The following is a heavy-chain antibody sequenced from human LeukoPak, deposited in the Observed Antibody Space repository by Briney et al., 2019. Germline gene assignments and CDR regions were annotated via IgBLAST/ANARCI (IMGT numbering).Heavy chain of an antibody. V-gene: IGHV5-51*01. D-gene: IGHD3-3*01. J-gene: IGHJ4*02. CDR1: GYSFTSYW. CDR3: ARQDDFCSGYNY. Sequence: GESLKISCKGSGYSFTSYWICWGRQMPGKGLEWMGSIYPGDSDTRYSPSFQVQVTISADKSISTAYLQWSSLKASDTAMYYCARQDDFCSGYNYWGQGTLVTVSS. CDR2: IYPGDSDT.